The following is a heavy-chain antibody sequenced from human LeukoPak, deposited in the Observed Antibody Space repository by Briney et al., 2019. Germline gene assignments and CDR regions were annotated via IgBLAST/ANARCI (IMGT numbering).Heavy chain of an antibody. CDR3: ATGPVTGIAVAGTGDAFDI. J-gene: IGHJ3*02. V-gene: IGHV1-24*01. Sequence: GASVKVSCKVSGYTLTELSMHWVRQAPGKGLEWMGGFDPEDGETIYAQKFQGRVTMTEDTSTDTAYMELSSLRSEDTAVYYCATGPVTGIAVAGTGDAFDIWGQGTMVTVSS. D-gene: IGHD6-19*01. CDR1: GYTLTELS. CDR2: FDPEDGET.